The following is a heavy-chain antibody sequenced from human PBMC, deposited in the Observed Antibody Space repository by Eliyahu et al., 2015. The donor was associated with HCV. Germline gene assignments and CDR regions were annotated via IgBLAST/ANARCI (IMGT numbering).Heavy chain of an antibody. CDR3: ARDYAPGDFWIGYATVDY. CDR2: ISTSSSYI. V-gene: IGHV3-21*01. CDR1: XFXXSXYT. J-gene: IGHJ4*02. Sequence: EVQLVESGGGLVKPGGSLRLSCAASXFXXSXYTXXWVRXAPGKGLXWVSSISTSSSYIHYADSLKGRFTMSRDNAKNSLYLQMNSLRAEDTAVYYCARDYAPGDFWIGYATVDYWGQGTLVTVSS. D-gene: IGHD3-3*01.